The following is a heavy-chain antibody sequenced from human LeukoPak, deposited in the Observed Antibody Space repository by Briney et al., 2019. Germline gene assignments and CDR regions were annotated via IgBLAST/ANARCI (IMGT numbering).Heavy chain of an antibody. CDR3: ARSKAGGY. D-gene: IGHD3-10*01. V-gene: IGHV3-7*01. Sequence: GGSLRLSCVVSGFNFSNYWMSWVRQAPGKGLEWVANIDQEGGEQNYVDSVKGRFSITRDNAKTSVYLQMNSLKVEDTAFYYCARSKAGGYWGQGTLVTVSS. CDR2: IDQEGGEQ. CDR1: GFNFSNYW. J-gene: IGHJ4*02.